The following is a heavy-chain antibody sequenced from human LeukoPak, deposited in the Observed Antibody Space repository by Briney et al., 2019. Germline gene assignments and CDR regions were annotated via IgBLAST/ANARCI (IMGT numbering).Heavy chain of an antibody. CDR1: GGSFSGYY. D-gene: IGHD6-13*01. Sequence: SETLSLTCAVYGGSFSGYYRSWIRQPPGKGLEWIGEINHSGSTNYNPSLKSRVTISADTSKNQFSLKLSSVTAADTAVYYCARGRNGYSNSWYVNYWGQGTLVTVSS. J-gene: IGHJ4*02. V-gene: IGHV4-34*01. CDR2: INHSGST. CDR3: ARGRNGYSNSWYVNY.